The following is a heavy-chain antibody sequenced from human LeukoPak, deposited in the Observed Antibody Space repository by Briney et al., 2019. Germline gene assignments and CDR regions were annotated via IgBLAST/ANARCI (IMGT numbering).Heavy chain of an antibody. CDR3: ARDSTGGSGSYYTYFDY. V-gene: IGHV4-4*07. J-gene: IGHJ4*02. D-gene: IGHD3-10*01. Sequence: SETLSLTCTVSGGSISSYYWSWIRQPAGKGLEWIGRIYTSGSTNYNPSLKSRVTMSVDTSKNQFSLKLRSVTAADTAVYYCARDSTGGSGSYYTYFDYWGQGTLVTVSS. CDR1: GGSISSYY. CDR2: IYTSGST.